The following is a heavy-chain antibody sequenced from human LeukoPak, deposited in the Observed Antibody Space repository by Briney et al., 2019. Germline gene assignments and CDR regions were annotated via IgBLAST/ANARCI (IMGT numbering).Heavy chain of an antibody. D-gene: IGHD3-22*01. V-gene: IGHV4-39*01. CDR1: GGSISSSSYY. CDR3: ARQITMIVVDY. J-gene: IGHJ4*02. Sequence: SETLSLTCTVSGGSISSSSYYWGWIRQPPGMGLEWIGSIYYSGSTYYNPSLKSRVTISVDTSKNQFSLKLSSVTAADTAVYYCARQITMIVVDYWGQGTLVTVSS. CDR2: IYYSGST.